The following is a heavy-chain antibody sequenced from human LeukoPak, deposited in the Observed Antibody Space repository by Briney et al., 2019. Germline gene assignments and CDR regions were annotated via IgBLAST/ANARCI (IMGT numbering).Heavy chain of an antibody. CDR2: ISGSGGST. D-gene: IGHD3-22*01. J-gene: IGHJ4*02. Sequence: GGSLTLSCAASGFPFNSYVMSWVRQAPGKGLEWVSAISGSGGSTYYADSVKGRFTIYRDNSKNTLYLQMNSLRAEDTAVYYCAKALYYYDISGYFWGQGTLATVSS. V-gene: IGHV3-23*01. CDR3: AKALYYYDISGYF. CDR1: GFPFNSYV.